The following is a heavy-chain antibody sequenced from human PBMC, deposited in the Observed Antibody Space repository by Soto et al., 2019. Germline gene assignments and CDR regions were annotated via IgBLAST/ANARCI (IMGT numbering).Heavy chain of an antibody. CDR2: ISYDGSNK. J-gene: IGHJ6*02. V-gene: IGHV3-30-3*01. CDR3: ARDRLLTPYGMDV. Sequence: GGSLRLSCAASGFTFSSYAMHWVRQAPGKGLEWVAVISYDGSNKYYADSVKGRFTISRDNSKNTLYLQMNSLRAEDTAVYYCARDRLLTPYGMDVWGQGTTVTVSS. D-gene: IGHD2-21*01. CDR1: GFTFSSYA.